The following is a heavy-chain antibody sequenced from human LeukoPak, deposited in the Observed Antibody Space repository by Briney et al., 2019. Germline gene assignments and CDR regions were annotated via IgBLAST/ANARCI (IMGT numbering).Heavy chain of an antibody. CDR3: ARHIGGGIEDMDV. V-gene: IGHV4-59*08. CDR2: IYVTGT. D-gene: IGHD3-16*02. Sequence: SETLSLTCTVSGGSIGTYYWSWIRQSPGKGLGWIGYIYVTGTRYDPYLQSRVTISVDRSRNQFFLKMSSVTAADTAVYYCARHIGGGIEDMDVWGKGTKVIVSS. CDR1: GGSIGTYY. J-gene: IGHJ6*03.